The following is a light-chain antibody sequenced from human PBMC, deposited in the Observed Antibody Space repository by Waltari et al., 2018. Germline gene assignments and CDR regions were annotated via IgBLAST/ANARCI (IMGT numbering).Light chain of an antibody. CDR1: QSVSSSH. V-gene: IGKV3-20*01. J-gene: IGKJ1*01. CDR3: QQYGSSPWT. CDR2: GAS. Sequence: EIVLTQSPGTLSLSPGERATLSCRASQSVSSSHLAWYQQKPGQAPRLRIYGASSRATGIPDRFSGSGSGTDFTLTISRLEPEDFAVYYCQQYGSSPWTFGQGTKVEIK.